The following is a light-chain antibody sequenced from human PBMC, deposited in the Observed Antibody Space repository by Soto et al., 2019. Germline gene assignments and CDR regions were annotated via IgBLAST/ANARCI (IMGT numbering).Light chain of an antibody. CDR3: MQALHARP. CDR2: LGS. J-gene: IGKJ3*01. Sequence: DIVMTQSPLSLPVTPGEPASISCRSSQSLLHSNGYNYLDWYLQKPGQSPQLLIYLGSNRASGAPGRYSGSGAGTYFTLTISRVEAEDVEVYYCMQALHARPFGPGTKVDIK. V-gene: IGKV2-28*01. CDR1: QSLLHSNGYNY.